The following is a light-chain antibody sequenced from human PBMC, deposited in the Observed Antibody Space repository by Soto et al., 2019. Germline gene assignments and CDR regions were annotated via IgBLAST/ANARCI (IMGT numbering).Light chain of an antibody. Sequence: QSALTQPASVSGSSGQSITSSCTVTSSEGGGYNYVSWYQQHPGKAPKLMIYEVSNRPSGVSNRFSGSKSRNTASLTISGLQAEDEADYYCSSYTSSSTRVFGGGTKLTVL. CDR1: SSEGGGYNY. CDR3: SSYTSSSTRV. J-gene: IGLJ3*02. V-gene: IGLV2-14*01. CDR2: EVS.